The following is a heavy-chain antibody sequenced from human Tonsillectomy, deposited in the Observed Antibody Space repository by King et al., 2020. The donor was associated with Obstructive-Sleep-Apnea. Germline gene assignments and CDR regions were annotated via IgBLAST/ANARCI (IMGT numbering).Heavy chain of an antibody. CDR1: GYSFVSQW. D-gene: IGHD3-3*01. V-gene: IGHV5-10-1*03. Sequence: VQLVESGAEVKKPGESLRISCKGSGYSFVSQWINWVRQMPGKGLEWMGRIDPSDSYTDYSPSFQGHVTFSADRSISTAFLQWSSLKASDSAMYYCLRLGRIGGLEGDWGQGTLVTVSS. CDR2: IDPSDSYT. CDR3: LRLGRIGGLEGD. J-gene: IGHJ4*02.